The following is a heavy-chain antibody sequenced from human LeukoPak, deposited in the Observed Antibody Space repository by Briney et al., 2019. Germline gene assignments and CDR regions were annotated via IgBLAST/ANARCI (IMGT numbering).Heavy chain of an antibody. CDR2: INPSGGST. Sequence: GASVKVSCKASGYTFTSYYMHWVRQAPGQGLEWMGIINPSGGSTSYAQKFQGRVTMTRDMSTSTVYMELSSLRSEDTAVYYCARGIVVVVAATPGNNWFDPWGQGTLVTVSS. CDR1: GYTFTSYY. V-gene: IGHV1-46*01. CDR3: ARGIVVVVAATPGNNWFDP. J-gene: IGHJ5*02. D-gene: IGHD2-15*01.